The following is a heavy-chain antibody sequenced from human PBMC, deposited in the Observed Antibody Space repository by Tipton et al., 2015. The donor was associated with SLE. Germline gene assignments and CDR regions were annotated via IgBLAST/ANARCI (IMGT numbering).Heavy chain of an antibody. D-gene: IGHD3-3*01. CDR3: AKGDFWSGLDY. J-gene: IGHJ4*02. Sequence: TLSLTCTVSGGAISNYYWSWIRQPPGKGLEWIGYGYISHTGTTNYNPSLKSRVTISVDTSKNQFSLKLSSVTAADTAVYFCAKGDFWSGLDYWGQGALVTVSS. CDR2: GYISHTGTT. CDR1: GGAISNYY. V-gene: IGHV4-59*01.